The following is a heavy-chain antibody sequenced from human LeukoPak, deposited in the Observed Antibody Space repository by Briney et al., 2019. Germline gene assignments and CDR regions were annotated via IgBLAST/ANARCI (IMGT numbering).Heavy chain of an antibody. J-gene: IGHJ6*03. CDR2: IWYDGSNR. D-gene: IGHD6-13*01. Sequence: GGSLRLSCAASGFTFSSYGMHWVRRAPGKGLEWVAVIWYDGSNRYYADSVKGRFTISRDNSKNTLYLQMNSLRAEDTAVYYCAKDGSGYSTTHYYYYMDVWGKGTTVTVSS. V-gene: IGHV3-33*06. CDR3: AKDGSGYSTTHYYYYMDV. CDR1: GFTFSSYG.